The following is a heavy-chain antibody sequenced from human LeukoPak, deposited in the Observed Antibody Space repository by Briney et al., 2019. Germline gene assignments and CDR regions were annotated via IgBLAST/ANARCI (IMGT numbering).Heavy chain of an antibody. V-gene: IGHV4-34*01. CDR2: INHSGST. Sequence: SETLSLNCAVYGGSFSGYYWSWIRQPPGKGLEWIGEINHSGSTNYNPSLKSRVTISVDTSKNQFSLKLSSVTAADTAVYYCAREPTVEMATGAFDIWGQGTMVTVSS. J-gene: IGHJ3*02. CDR3: AREPTVEMATGAFDI. CDR1: GGSFSGYY. D-gene: IGHD5-24*01.